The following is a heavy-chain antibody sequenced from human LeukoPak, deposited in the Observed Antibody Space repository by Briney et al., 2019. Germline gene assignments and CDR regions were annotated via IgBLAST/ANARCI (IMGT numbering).Heavy chain of an antibody. V-gene: IGHV4-61*02. D-gene: IGHD5/OR15-5a*01. CDR1: PGSIDSGLYY. J-gene: IGHJ6*03. CDR3: ARGTKDIYSPSWGLYDTYYYIDA. Sequence: SETLSLTCAVSPGSIDSGLYYWTWIRQPAGKGLEWIGRISNNGGTSYNPSLRSRVTITVDTSNNHLSLKLTSVTAADTAVYYCARGTKDIYSPSWGLYDTYYYIDAWGKGTTVTVSS. CDR2: ISNNGGT.